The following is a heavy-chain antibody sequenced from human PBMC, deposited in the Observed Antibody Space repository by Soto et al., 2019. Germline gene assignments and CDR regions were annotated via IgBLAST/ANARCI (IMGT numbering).Heavy chain of an antibody. CDR3: AREVRTYYYDTSGTFGY. CDR2: ISSSSSYI. CDR1: GFTFSNYY. V-gene: IGHV3-21*01. Sequence: PGGSLRLSCAASGFTFSNYYMNWVRQAPGKGLEWVSSISSSSSYIYYADSVKGRFTISRDNANNSVYLLLNSLRDEDTAVYYCAREVRTYYYDTSGTFGYWGQGTLVTVSS. J-gene: IGHJ4*02. D-gene: IGHD3-22*01.